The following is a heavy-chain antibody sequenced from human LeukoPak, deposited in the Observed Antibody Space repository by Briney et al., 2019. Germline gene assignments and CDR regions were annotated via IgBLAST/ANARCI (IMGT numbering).Heavy chain of an antibody. CDR1: GGSISSSSYY. Sequence: PSETLSLTCTVSGGSISSSSYYWGWIRQPPGKGLEWIGSIYYSGSTYYNPSLKSRVTISVDTSKNQFSLKLSSVTAADTAVYYCARQGYYDSGGSFYPRVQGTLVTVSS. V-gene: IGHV4-39*01. CDR2: IYYSGST. D-gene: IGHD3-22*01. J-gene: IGHJ4*02. CDR3: ARQGYYDSGGSFYP.